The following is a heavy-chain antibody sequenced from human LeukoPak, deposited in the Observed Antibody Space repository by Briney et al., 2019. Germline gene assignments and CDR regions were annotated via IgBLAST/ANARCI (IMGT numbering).Heavy chain of an antibody. J-gene: IGHJ4*02. CDR3: ARAREITVSGTDYFDY. Sequence: GGSPRLSCALSGFTSSKYWMTWVRHAPGKGLEWVANIKHDGSGPSYLDSVRGRFTISRDNARNSLSLQMTSLRAEDTAVYYCARAREITVSGTDYFDYWGQGTLVTVSS. D-gene: IGHD6-19*01. V-gene: IGHV3-7*01. CDR2: IKHDGSGP. CDR1: GFTSSKYW.